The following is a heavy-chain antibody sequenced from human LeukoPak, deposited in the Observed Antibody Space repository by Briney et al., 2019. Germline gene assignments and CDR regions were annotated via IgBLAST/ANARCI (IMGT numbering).Heavy chain of an antibody. CDR3: ARVPMAVAGLDY. D-gene: IGHD6-19*01. CDR2: ISSSGSTI. V-gene: IGHV3-11*01. J-gene: IGHJ4*02. Sequence: GGSLRLSCAASGFTFSDYYMSWIRQAPGKGLEWVSCISSSGSTINYADSVKGRFTISRDNAKNSLYLQMNSLRAEDTAVYYCARVPMAVAGLDYWGQGTLVTVSS. CDR1: GFTFSDYY.